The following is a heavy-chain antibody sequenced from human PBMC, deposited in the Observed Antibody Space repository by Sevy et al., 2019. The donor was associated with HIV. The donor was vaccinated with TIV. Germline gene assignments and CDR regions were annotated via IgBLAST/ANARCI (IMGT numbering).Heavy chain of an antibody. Sequence: ASVKVSCKASGYIFIDYDIHWVRQAPGQGLEWMAWINSDSGVTNYAQRFQGEVTVTRDTSLSTAYLELSRLKSNDTAIYYCARLTTKPTSDLYGMDVWGQGTTVTVSS. CDR1: GYIFIDYD. D-gene: IGHD4-17*01. V-gene: IGHV1-2*02. J-gene: IGHJ6*02. CDR3: ARLTTKPTSDLYGMDV. CDR2: INSDSGVT.